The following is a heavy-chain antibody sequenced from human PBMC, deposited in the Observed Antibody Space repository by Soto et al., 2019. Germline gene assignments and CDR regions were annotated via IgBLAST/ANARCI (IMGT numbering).Heavy chain of an antibody. J-gene: IGHJ6*02. CDR1: GYTFTSYG. V-gene: IGHV1-18*04. CDR2: ISACNGNT. CDR3: ARDVQGAMVGYYYYGMDV. D-gene: IGHD5-18*01. Sequence: GASVKVSCKASGYTFTSYGISWVRQAPEQGHEWMGWISACNGNTNYAQKLQGRVTMTTDTSTSTAYMKLRSQRSDDTAVDYWARDVQGAMVGYYYYGMDVGGQGTTVTVSS.